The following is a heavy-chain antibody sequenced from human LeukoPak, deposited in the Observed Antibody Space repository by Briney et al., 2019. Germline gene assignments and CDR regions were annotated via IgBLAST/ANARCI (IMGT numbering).Heavy chain of an antibody. Sequence: ASETLSLTCTVSGGSISSSSYYWGWIRQPPGKGLEWIGSIYYSGSTYYNPSLKSRVTISVDTSKNQFSLKLSSVTAADTAVYYCARGHTSAAGYFDYWGQGTLVTVSS. CDR1: GGSISSSSYY. CDR3: ARGHTSAAGYFDY. D-gene: IGHD6-13*01. J-gene: IGHJ4*02. V-gene: IGHV4-39*01. CDR2: IYYSGST.